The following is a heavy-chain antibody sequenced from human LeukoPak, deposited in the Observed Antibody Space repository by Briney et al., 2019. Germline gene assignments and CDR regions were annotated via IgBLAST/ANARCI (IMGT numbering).Heavy chain of an antibody. D-gene: IGHD1-26*01. V-gene: IGHV4-34*01. Sequence: SETLSLTCAVYGGSFSGYYWSWIRQPPGKGLEWIGEINHSGSTNYNPSLKSRVPISVDTSKNQFSLKLSSVTAADTAVYYCASFSSVGSYYWFDPWGQGTLVTVSS. CDR3: ASFSSVGSYYWFDP. CDR2: INHSGST. J-gene: IGHJ5*02. CDR1: GGSFSGYY.